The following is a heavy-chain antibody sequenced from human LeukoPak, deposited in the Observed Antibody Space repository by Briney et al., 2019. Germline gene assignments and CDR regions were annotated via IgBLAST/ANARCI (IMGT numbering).Heavy chain of an antibody. D-gene: IGHD2-2*01. CDR2: ISAYNGNT. CDR3: AREEEPAAIYYYYGMDV. V-gene: IGHV1-18*01. Sequence: GASVKVSCKASGYTFTSYGISWVRQAPGQGLEWMGWISAYNGNTNYAQRLQGRVTMTTDTSTSTAYMELRSLRSDNTAVYYCAREEEPAAIYYYYGMDVWGQGTTVTVSS. CDR1: GYTFTSYG. J-gene: IGHJ6*02.